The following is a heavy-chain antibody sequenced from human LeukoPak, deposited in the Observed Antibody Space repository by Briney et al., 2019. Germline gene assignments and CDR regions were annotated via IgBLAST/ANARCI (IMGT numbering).Heavy chain of an antibody. CDR1: GGSFSGYY. V-gene: IGHV4-34*01. CDR2: INHSGST. D-gene: IGHD2-2*02. CDR3: ASYCSSTSCYIPYAFDI. J-gene: IGHJ3*02. Sequence: SETLSLTCAVYGGSFSGYYWSWIRQPPGKGLEGIGEINHSGSTNYNPSLTSRGTISVDTAKKQCSLRQSSVTAADTAVYYCASYCSSTSCYIPYAFDIWGQGTMVTVSS.